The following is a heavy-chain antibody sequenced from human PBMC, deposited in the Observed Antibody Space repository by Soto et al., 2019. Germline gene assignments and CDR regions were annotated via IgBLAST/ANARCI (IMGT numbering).Heavy chain of an antibody. J-gene: IGHJ5*02. CDR3: ARTPSYYGSGSRYNWFDP. CDR1: GYTFTSYG. CDR2: ISAYNGNT. Sequence: QVQLVQSGAEVKKPGASVKVSCKASGYTFTSYGISWVRQAPGQGLEWMGWISAYNGNTNYAQKLQGRVTMTTDTYTRTAYMERRSLRSDDTAVYYCARTPSYYGSGSRYNWFDPWGQGTLVTVSS. V-gene: IGHV1-18*01. D-gene: IGHD3-10*01.